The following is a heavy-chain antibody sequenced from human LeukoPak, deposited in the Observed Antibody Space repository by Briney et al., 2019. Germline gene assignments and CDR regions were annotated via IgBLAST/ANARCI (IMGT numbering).Heavy chain of an antibody. CDR1: GGSISSSSYY. CDR2: IYHSGST. D-gene: IGHD6-6*01. V-gene: IGHV4-39*07. Sequence: SETLSLTCTVSGGSISSSSYYWGWIRQPPGKGLEWIGGIYHSGSTYYNPSLKSRVTISVDTSKNQFSLKLSSVTAADTAVYYCASVAARYYYYYYMDVWGKGTTVTVSS. CDR3: ASVAARYYYYYYMDV. J-gene: IGHJ6*03.